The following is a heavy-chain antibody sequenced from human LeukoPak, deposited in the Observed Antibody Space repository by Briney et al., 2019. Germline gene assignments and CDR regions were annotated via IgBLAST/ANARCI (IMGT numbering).Heavy chain of an antibody. Sequence: SETLSLTCTVSGGSISSYYWSWIRQPPGKGLEWIGHIYYSGSTNYNPSLKSRVTISVDTSKNQFSLKLSSVTAADTAVYYCARDNWNYGSSMDVWGQGTTVTVSS. D-gene: IGHD1-7*01. J-gene: IGHJ6*02. V-gene: IGHV4-59*01. CDR3: ARDNWNYGSSMDV. CDR1: GGSISSYY. CDR2: IYYSGST.